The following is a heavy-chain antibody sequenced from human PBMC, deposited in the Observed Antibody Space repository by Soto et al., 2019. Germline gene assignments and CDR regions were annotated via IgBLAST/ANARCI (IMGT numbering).Heavy chain of an antibody. Sequence: SVKVSCKASGGTFSSYAISWVRQAPGQGLEWMGGIIPIFGTANYAQKFQGRVTITADESTSTAYMELSSLRSEDTAVYYCATGFRSIAARVYYYYGMDVWGQGTTVTVSS. J-gene: IGHJ6*02. CDR2: IIPIFGTA. CDR1: GGTFSSYA. CDR3: ATGFRSIAARVYYYYGMDV. V-gene: IGHV1-69*13. D-gene: IGHD6-6*01.